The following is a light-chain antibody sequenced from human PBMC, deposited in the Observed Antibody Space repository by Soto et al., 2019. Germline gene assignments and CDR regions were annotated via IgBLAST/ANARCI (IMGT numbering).Light chain of an antibody. J-gene: IGLJ3*02. CDR2: RNN. CDR3: AAWDDGVGGPA. V-gene: IGLV1-47*01. CDR1: NSNIGNKY. Sequence: QPVLTQPPSASGTPGQRVTISCSGSNSNIGNKYVYWYQQLPGTAPKLLMYRNNHRPSGVPDRFSGSKSGTSASLAISGLRSEDEDDYYCAAWDDGVGGPAFGGGTQVTVL.